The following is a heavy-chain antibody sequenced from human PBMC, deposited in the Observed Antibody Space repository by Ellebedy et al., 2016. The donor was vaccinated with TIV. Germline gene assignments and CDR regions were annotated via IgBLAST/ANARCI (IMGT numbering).Heavy chain of an antibody. Sequence: PGGSLRLSCAASGFTLSFYWMSWVRQAPGKGLEWVANINKDGSEKFYVDSVKGRFTISRDNAKNSLYLQMNSLRAEDTAIYFCARDPVGVGPALDVWGQGTMVTVSS. CDR3: ARDPVGVGPALDV. V-gene: IGHV3-7*03. D-gene: IGHD4-23*01. CDR1: GFTLSFYW. CDR2: INKDGSEK. J-gene: IGHJ3*01.